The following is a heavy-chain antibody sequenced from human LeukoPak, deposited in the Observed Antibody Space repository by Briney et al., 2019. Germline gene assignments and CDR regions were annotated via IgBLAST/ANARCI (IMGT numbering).Heavy chain of an antibody. CDR1: GYTFSNYG. V-gene: IGHV1-18*01. Sequence: ASVKVSCKASGYTFSNYGISWVRQAPGQGLEWVGWIRGDNGNTNYAQKLQGRVTMATDTSTSTAHMELRSLGSDETAVYYCARVDLLTGYYFFDYWGQGTLVTASS. D-gene: IGHD3-9*01. CDR2: IRGDNGNT. J-gene: IGHJ4*02. CDR3: ARVDLLTGYYFFDY.